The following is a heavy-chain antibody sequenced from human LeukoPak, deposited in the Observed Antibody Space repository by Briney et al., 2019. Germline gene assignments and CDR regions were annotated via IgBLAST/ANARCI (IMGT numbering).Heavy chain of an antibody. V-gene: IGHV4-30-4*02. CDR1: GGSISSGDYY. D-gene: IGHD5-24*01. J-gene: IGHJ2*01. CDR3: AGSSILNYYFDF. Sequence: PSETLSLTCTVSGGSISSGDYYWSWIRQPPGKGLEWIGYIYYSGSTYYNPSLKSRVTISVDTSVNQFSLRLTSMTAADTAVYYCAGSSILNYYFDFWGRGTLVTVSS. CDR2: IYYSGST.